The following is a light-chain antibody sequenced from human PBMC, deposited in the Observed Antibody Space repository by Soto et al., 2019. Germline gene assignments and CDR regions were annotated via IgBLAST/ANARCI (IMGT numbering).Light chain of an antibody. J-gene: IGKJ3*01. CDR1: QRVSTN. V-gene: IGKV3-15*01. CDR3: QQYNSFPRS. Sequence: EIVMTQSPVTLSVSLGERATLACRASQRVSTNLDWFQQKPAQAPRLLIYGASTRAAGIPARFRGSGSGTDFTLTISSLQPADFATYYCQQYNSFPRSFGPGTKVDI. CDR2: GAS.